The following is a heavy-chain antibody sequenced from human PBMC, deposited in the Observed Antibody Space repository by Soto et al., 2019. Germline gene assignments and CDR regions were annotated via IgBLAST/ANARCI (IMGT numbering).Heavy chain of an antibody. Sequence: GGSLRLSCAASGFTFGTYAMTWVRQAPGKGLEWVSVITTNGGNTYYADSVKGRFTISRDNSKNTLYLQMNSLRSDDTAVYYCAREGPHEYCSGGSCRYVLAFDPWGQGALVTVSS. V-gene: IGHV3-23*01. CDR3: AREGPHEYCSGGSCRYVLAFDP. CDR1: GFTFGTYA. J-gene: IGHJ5*02. CDR2: ITTNGGNT. D-gene: IGHD2-15*01.